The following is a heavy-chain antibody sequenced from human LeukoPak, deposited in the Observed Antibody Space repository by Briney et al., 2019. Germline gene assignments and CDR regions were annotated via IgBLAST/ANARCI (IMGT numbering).Heavy chain of an antibody. Sequence: SETLSLTCTVSGGSISGDYWSWIRQPAGTGLEWIGRIYTSGSTIYNPSLKSRVTMSVDTSKNQFSLKLSSVTAADTAVYYCAREGIGSVAAAEGFNYWGQGTLVTVSS. J-gene: IGHJ4*02. CDR3: AREGIGSVAAAEGFNY. CDR1: GGSISGDY. V-gene: IGHV4-4*07. D-gene: IGHD6-19*01. CDR2: IYTSGST.